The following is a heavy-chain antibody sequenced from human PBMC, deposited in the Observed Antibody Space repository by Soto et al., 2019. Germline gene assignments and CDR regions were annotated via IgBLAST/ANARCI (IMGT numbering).Heavy chain of an antibody. V-gene: IGHV4-31*03. D-gene: IGHD6-19*01. Sequence: LSLTCTVSGGSISSGGYYWSWIRQHPGKGLEWIGYIYYSGSTYYNPSLKSRVTISIDTSKNQFSLKLSSVTAADTAVYYCARLYGSGWYEVDYWGQGTLVTVSS. CDR3: ARLYGSGWYEVDY. CDR2: IYYSGST. CDR1: GGSISSGGYY. J-gene: IGHJ4*02.